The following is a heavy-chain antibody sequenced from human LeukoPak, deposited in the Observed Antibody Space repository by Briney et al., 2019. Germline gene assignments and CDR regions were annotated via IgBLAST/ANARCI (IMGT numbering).Heavy chain of an antibody. V-gene: IGHV3-21*01. J-gene: IGHJ4*02. CDR2: ISSSSSYI. CDR1: GFTFSSYG. D-gene: IGHD3-22*01. CDR3: ATGHSSGFDY. Sequence: GGSLRLSCVASGFTFSSYGMSWVRQAPGKGLEWVSSISSSSSYIYYADSVKGRFTISRDNAKNSLYLQMNSLRAEDTAVYYCATGHSSGFDYWGQGTLVTVSS.